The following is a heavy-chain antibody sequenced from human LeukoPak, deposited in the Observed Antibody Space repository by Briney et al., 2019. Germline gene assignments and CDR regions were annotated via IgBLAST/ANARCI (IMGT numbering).Heavy chain of an antibody. D-gene: IGHD4-17*01. V-gene: IGHV3-23*01. J-gene: IGHJ4*02. CDR1: GFTFSSYT. CDR2: ITTSDGNT. Sequence: AGGSLRLSCAASGFTFSSYTMSWVRQAPGKGLEWVSTITTSDGNTYYADSVKGRFTISRDNSKNTLYLQMNSLSADDTAMYYCANEIRPNDYWGQGTLVTVSS. CDR3: ANEIRPNDY.